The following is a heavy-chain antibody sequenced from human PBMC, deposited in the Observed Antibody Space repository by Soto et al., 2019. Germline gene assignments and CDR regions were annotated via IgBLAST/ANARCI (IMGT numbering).Heavy chain of an antibody. J-gene: IGHJ4*02. CDR3: VWWIREVFTTLNY. D-gene: IGHD2-21*01. CDR1: GGSISSNKW. V-gene: IGHV4-4*02. Sequence: SETLSLTCAVSGGSISSNKWWSWVRQPPGKGLEWIGEIYHSGSTNYNPTLKSRVTISVDKSKNQFSLKLSSVTAADTAVYYCVWWIREVFTTLNYWGQGILVTVSS. CDR2: IYHSGST.